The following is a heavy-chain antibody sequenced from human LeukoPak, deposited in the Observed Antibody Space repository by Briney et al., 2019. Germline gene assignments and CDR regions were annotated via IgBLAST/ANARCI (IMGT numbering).Heavy chain of an antibody. V-gene: IGHV3-7*01. Sequence: PGGSLRLSCAAPGFTFSSYWMSWVRQAPGKGLEWVANIKQDGSEKYYVDSVNGRFTISGDNAKNSLYLQINSLRAEDTAVYYCARRGTLDYWGQGTLVTASS. J-gene: IGHJ4*02. CDR3: ARRGTLDY. D-gene: IGHD1-7*01. CDR1: GFTFSSYW. CDR2: IKQDGSEK.